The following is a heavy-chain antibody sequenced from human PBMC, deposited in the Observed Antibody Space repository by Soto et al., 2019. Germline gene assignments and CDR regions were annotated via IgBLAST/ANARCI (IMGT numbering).Heavy chain of an antibody. V-gene: IGHV1-8*02. CDR2: MNPNSGNT. CDR3: ARFFRESFLGTSFLEWSFYYGMDV. D-gene: IGHD3-3*01. J-gene: IGHJ6*02. Sequence: GASVKVSCKASGGTFSSYDINWVRQATGQGLEWMGWMNPNSGNTGYAQKFQGRVTMTRNTSISTAYMELSSLRSEDTAVYYCARFFRESFLGTSFLEWSFYYGMDVWGQGTTVTVSS. CDR1: GGTFSSYD.